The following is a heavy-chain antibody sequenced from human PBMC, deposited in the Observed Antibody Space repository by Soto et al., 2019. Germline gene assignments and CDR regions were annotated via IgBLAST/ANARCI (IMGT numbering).Heavy chain of an antibody. V-gene: IGHV4-61*01. Sequence: QVQLQESGPGLVKPSETLSLTCTVSGGSVSSGSYYWSWIRQPPGKGLEWIGDIYYSGSTNYNPSLKSRVTISVDASKNQFSLKLSSVTAADTAVYYCARDRQTYDILTGYYMGWFDHWGQGTLVTVSS. D-gene: IGHD3-9*01. CDR2: IYYSGST. J-gene: IGHJ5*02. CDR1: GGSVSSGSYY. CDR3: ARDRQTYDILTGYYMGWFDH.